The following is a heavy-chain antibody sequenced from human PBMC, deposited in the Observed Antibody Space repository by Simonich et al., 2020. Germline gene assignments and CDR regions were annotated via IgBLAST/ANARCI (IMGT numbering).Heavy chain of an antibody. Sequence: QVQLQQWGAGLLKPSETLSLTCAVYGGSFSGYYWSWIRQPPGKGLEWIGEINTSGSTNYNPSLKSRVTISVDTSKNQFSLKLSSVTAADTAVYYCARGLRVAAAGTAFQHWGQGTLVTVSS. J-gene: IGHJ1*01. D-gene: IGHD6-13*01. CDR2: INTSGST. CDR3: ARGLRVAAAGTAFQH. CDR1: GGSFSGYY. V-gene: IGHV4-34*01.